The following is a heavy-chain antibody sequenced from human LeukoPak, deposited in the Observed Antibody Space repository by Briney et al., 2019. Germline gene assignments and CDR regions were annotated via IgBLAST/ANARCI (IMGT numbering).Heavy chain of an antibody. CDR2: INHSGGT. Sequence: NPSETLSLTCAVYGGSFSGYYWSWIRQPPGKGLEWIGEINHSGGTNYNPSLKSRVTISVDTSKNQFSLKLSSVTAADTAVYFCARGRNWGSRTRKAVYYFDYWGQGTLVTVSS. J-gene: IGHJ4*02. CDR3: ARGRNWGSRTRKAVYYFDY. V-gene: IGHV4-34*01. D-gene: IGHD7-27*01. CDR1: GGSFSGYY.